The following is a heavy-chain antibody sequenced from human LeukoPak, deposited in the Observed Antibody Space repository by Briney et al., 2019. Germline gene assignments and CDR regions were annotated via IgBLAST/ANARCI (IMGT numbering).Heavy chain of an antibody. V-gene: IGHV4-39*02. CDR1: GGSIRSSGYF. CDR2: IHYSGST. J-gene: IGHJ6*02. D-gene: IGHD5-12*01. Sequence: PSETLSLTCTVSGGSIRSSGYFWGWIRQPPGKGLDWIGSIHYSGSTYYNPSLKSRVTISVDTSKNHFSLKLSSVTAADTAVYYCARESSHIAPYYGMDVWGQGTTVTVSS. CDR3: ARESSHIAPYYGMDV.